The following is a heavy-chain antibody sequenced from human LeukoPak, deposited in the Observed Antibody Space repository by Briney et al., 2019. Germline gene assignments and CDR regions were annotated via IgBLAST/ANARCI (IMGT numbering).Heavy chain of an antibody. J-gene: IGHJ4*02. CDR1: GYTFSDYY. CDR2: INPNSGGA. D-gene: IGHD4-11*01. CDR3: ARASYGNNPTHFDY. Sequence: ASVKVSRKASGYTFSDYYIHWVRQAPGQGLQWMGRINPNSGGADYAQNFQGRVTMTRDTSTNTVYMQLIWLRSDDAAVYYCARASYGNNPTHFDYWGQGTLVTVSS. V-gene: IGHV1-2*06.